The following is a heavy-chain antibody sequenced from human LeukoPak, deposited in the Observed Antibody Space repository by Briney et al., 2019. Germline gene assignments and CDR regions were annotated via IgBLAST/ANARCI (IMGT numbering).Heavy chain of an antibody. D-gene: IGHD2-15*01. Sequence: GGSLRLSCAASGFTFSSYSMNWVRQAPGKGLEWVSSISSSSSYIYYADSVKGRFTISRDNAKNSLYLQMNSLRAEDTAVYYCGREAKSIVVVVAASSYYYMAVWGKATTVTV. J-gene: IGHJ6*03. CDR2: ISSSSSYI. CDR1: GFTFSSYS. V-gene: IGHV3-21*01. CDR3: GREAKSIVVVVAASSYYYMAV.